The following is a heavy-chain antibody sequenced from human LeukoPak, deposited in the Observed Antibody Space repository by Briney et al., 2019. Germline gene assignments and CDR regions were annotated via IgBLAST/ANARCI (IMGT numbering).Heavy chain of an antibody. D-gene: IGHD1-26*01. V-gene: IGHV3-48*01. CDR2: ISSSSSTI. CDR3: ANPRLVGAKRDFDY. J-gene: IGHJ4*02. CDR1: GFIFSTYS. Sequence: GGSLRLSCAGSGFIFSTYSMNWVRQAPGKGLEWVSYISSSSSTINYADSVKGRFTISRDNSKNTLYLQMNSLRAEDTAVYYCANPRLVGAKRDFDYWGQGTLVTVSS.